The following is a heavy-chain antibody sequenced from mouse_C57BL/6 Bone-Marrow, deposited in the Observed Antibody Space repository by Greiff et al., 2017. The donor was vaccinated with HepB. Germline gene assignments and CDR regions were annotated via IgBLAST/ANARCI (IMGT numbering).Heavy chain of an antibody. V-gene: IGHV5-9-1*02. D-gene: IGHD1-1*01. CDR2: ISSGGDYS. Sequence: LVESGEGLVKPGGSLKLSCAASGFTFSSYAMSWVRQTPEKRLEWVAYISSGGDYSSYADTVKGRFTISRDNARTTLYLQMSSLKSEDTAMYYCTRDPLLRMYAMDYWGQGTSVTVSS. CDR3: TRDPLLRMYAMDY. CDR1: GFTFSSYA. J-gene: IGHJ4*01.